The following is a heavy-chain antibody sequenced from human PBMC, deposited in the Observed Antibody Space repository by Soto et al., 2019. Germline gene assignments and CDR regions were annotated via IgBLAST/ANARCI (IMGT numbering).Heavy chain of an antibody. J-gene: IGHJ2*01. CDR1: GYTFTSYA. Sequence: ASVKVPCKASGYTFTSYAMHWVRQAPGQRLEWMGWINAGNGNTKYSQKFQGRVTITRDTSASTAYMELSSLRSEDTAVYYCARERYSSGWYDWYFDLWGRGTLVTVSS. V-gene: IGHV1-3*01. D-gene: IGHD6-19*01. CDR2: INAGNGNT. CDR3: ARERYSSGWYDWYFDL.